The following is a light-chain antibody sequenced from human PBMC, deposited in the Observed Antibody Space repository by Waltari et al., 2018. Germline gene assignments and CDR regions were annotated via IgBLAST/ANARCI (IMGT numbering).Light chain of an antibody. CDR3: QTWGTGIPVV. CDR1: SGHSSYA. CDR2: LNSDGSH. V-gene: IGLV4-69*01. Sequence: QLVLTQSPSASASLGASVKLTCTLSSGHSSYALAWHQPQPEKGPRYLMKLNSDGSHSKGDGIPDRFSGSSSGAERYLTISSLQSEDEADYYCQTWGTGIPVVFGGGTKLTVL. J-gene: IGLJ2*01.